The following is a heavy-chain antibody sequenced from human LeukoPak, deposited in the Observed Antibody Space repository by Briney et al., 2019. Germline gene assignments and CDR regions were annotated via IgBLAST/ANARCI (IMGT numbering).Heavy chain of an antibody. CDR1: GYTFTSYY. Sequence: ASVKVSCKASGYTFTSYYMHWVRQAPGQGLEWMGIINPSGGSTSYAQKFRGRVTMTRDTSTSTVYMELSSLKSEDTAVYYCARGIGGSYYVGYYFDYWGQGTLVTVSS. CDR2: INPSGGST. J-gene: IGHJ4*02. D-gene: IGHD1-26*01. CDR3: ARGIGGSYYVGYYFDY. V-gene: IGHV1-46*01.